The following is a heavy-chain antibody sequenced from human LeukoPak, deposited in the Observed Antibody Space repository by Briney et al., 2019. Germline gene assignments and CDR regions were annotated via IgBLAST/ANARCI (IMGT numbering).Heavy chain of an antibody. J-gene: IGHJ4*02. CDR3: ARRVATTDHFDY. V-gene: IGHV1-18*01. CDR1: GYTFTIYC. Sequence: ASVKVSCKASGYTFTIYCISWVRQAPGQGLEWMGWISGYNGNTNSAQKVQGRVTMTTDTSTTTAYMELRSLRSDDTAVYYCARRVATTDHFDYWGQGTLVTVSS. CDR2: ISGYNGNT. D-gene: IGHD5-12*01.